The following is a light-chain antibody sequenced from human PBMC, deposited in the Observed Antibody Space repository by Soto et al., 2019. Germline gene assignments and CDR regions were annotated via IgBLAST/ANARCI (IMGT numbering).Light chain of an antibody. CDR2: GAS. J-gene: IGKJ1*01. V-gene: IGKV1-39*01. CDR3: LQERGYPRT. Sequence: DIQMTQSPSCLSSSVGDRFTITCLASQSISGSLNWYQQKPGKAPKLLIYGASTLQSGVPSRFSGSGSGTDFTLTISSLQPEDFATYYCLQERGYPRTFGQGTKVDIK. CDR1: QSISGS.